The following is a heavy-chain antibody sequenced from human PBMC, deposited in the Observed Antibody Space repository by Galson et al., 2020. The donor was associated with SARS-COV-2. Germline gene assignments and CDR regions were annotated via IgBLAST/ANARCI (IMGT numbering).Heavy chain of an antibody. CDR2: IWSDGSNK. Sequence: GGSLRLSCAATGFTFSSYGMHWVSKAPGPGLEWVAVIWSDGSNKYYADSVKGRFTISRDNSKNTLYLQMNSLRAEDTAVYYCARELYDSSGYYYPPDYWGQGTLVTVSS. CDR3: ARELYDSSGYYYPPDY. D-gene: IGHD3-22*01. J-gene: IGHJ4*02. CDR1: GFTFSSYG. V-gene: IGHV3-33*01.